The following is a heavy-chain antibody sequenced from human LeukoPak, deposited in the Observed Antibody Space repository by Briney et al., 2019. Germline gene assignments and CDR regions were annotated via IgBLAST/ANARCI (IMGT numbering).Heavy chain of an antibody. CDR1: GGSLNDYL. D-gene: IGHD3-10*01. CDR3: ARELISSRAAFDT. J-gene: IGHJ3*02. V-gene: IGHV4-34*01. Sequence: SETLSLTCAVYGGSLNDYLWSWIRQPPGQGLEWIGEVGHSGTTNYNPSLKSRVTISVDTSKNQFSLKSTSVTAADTAVYYCARELISSRAAFDTWGQGTVVTVSS. CDR2: VGHSGTT.